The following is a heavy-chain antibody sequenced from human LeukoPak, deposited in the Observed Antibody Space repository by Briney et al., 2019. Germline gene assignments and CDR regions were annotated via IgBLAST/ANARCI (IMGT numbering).Heavy chain of an antibody. CDR2: ISSSGSTI. J-gene: IGHJ3*02. CDR1: GFTFSSYE. CDR3: ARDRSRGLLDAFDI. D-gene: IGHD3-10*01. Sequence: GGSLRLSCAASGFTFSSYEMNWVRQAPGKGLEWVSYISSSGSTIYYADSVKGRFTISRDNAKNSLYLQMNSLRAEDTAVYYCARDRSRGLLDAFDIWGQGTMVTVSS. V-gene: IGHV3-48*03.